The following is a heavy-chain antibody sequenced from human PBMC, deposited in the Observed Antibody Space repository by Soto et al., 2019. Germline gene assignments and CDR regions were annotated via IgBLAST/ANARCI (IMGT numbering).Heavy chain of an antibody. D-gene: IGHD6-19*01. Sequence: QVQLVQSGAEVKKPGASVKVSCKASGYTFTSYDINWVRQATGQGLEWMGWMNPNSGNTGYAQEFQGRVTMTRNTSISTAYMELSSLRSEDTAVYYCARTWLDKYYYYYYGMDVWGQGTTVTVSS. CDR3: ARTWLDKYYYYYYGMDV. V-gene: IGHV1-8*01. J-gene: IGHJ6*02. CDR2: MNPNSGNT. CDR1: GYTFTSYD.